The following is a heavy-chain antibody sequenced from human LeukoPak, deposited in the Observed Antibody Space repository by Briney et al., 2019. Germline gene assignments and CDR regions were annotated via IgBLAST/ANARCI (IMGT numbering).Heavy chain of an antibody. Sequence: SETLSLTCTVSGGTISSYYWSWIRQPPGKGLEWIGYIYYSGSTNYNPSLKSRVTISVDTTKNQFSLKLSSVTAADTAVYYCPRVVSYYDSSGYHYSFDYWGQGTLVTVSS. CDR1: GGTISSYY. J-gene: IGHJ4*02. CDR2: IYYSGST. V-gene: IGHV4-59*01. CDR3: PRVVSYYDSSGYHYSFDY. D-gene: IGHD3-22*01.